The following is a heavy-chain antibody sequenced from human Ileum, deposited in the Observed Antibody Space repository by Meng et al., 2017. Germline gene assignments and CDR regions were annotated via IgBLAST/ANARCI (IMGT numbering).Heavy chain of an antibody. J-gene: IGHJ4*02. Sequence: GESLKISCAASGFPFSDHYMDWVRQAPGKGLEWVGRTRNKANSYTTEYAASVKGRFTISRDDSKNSLYLQMNSLKTEDTAVYYCARNRGYSSSWSPFDYWGQGTLVTVSS. CDR2: TRNKANSYTT. D-gene: IGHD6-13*01. CDR3: ARNRGYSSSWSPFDY. CDR1: GFPFSDHY. V-gene: IGHV3-72*01.